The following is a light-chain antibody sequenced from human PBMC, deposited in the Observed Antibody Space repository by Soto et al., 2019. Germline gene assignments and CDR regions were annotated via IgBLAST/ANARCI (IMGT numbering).Light chain of an antibody. CDR3: SSYAGSNNLHVL. V-gene: IGLV2-11*01. Sequence: QSALTQPRSVSGSPGQSVTVSCTGPRSSNYNYVSWYQHHAGKAPKLMIYDVNKRPSGVPDRFSGSKSGNSASLTISGLQAEDEADYYCSSYAGSNNLHVLFGGGTKLTVL. CDR1: RSSNYNY. J-gene: IGLJ2*01. CDR2: DVN.